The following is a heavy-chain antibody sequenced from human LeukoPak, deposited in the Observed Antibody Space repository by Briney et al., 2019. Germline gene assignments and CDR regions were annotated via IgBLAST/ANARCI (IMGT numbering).Heavy chain of an antibody. V-gene: IGHV1-46*01. CDR3: ARTAARRFDY. Sequence: APVKVSCKASGYTFPSYFMHWVRQAPGQGLEWMGIINPTGGSTTYAQKFQGRVTMTRGTSTSTVYMELSSLRFDDTAVYYCARTAARRFDYWGQGTLVTVSS. CDR1: GYTFPSYF. J-gene: IGHJ4*02. CDR2: INPTGGST. D-gene: IGHD6-6*01.